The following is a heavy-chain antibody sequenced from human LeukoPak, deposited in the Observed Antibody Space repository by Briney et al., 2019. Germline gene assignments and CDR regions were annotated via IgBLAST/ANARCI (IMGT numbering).Heavy chain of an antibody. CDR2: IYTSGST. D-gene: IGHD3-10*01. Sequence: PSETLSLTCTVSGGSISSYYWSWIRQPPGKGLEWIGYIYTSGSTNYNPSLKSRVTISVDTSKNQFSLKLSSVTAADTAVYYCARLAPAYYYGSGSSRPWVGFDPWGQGTLVTVSS. J-gene: IGHJ5*02. V-gene: IGHV4-4*09. CDR3: ARLAPAYYYGSGSSRPWVGFDP. CDR1: GGSISSYY.